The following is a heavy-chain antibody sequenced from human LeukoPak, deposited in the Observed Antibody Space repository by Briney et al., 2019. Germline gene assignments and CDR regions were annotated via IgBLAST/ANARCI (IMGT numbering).Heavy chain of an antibody. CDR2: INPNSGGT. CDR1: GYTFTGYY. Sequence: GASVKVSCKASGYTFTGYYMHWVRQAPGQGLEWMGWINPNSGGTNYAQKFQGRVTMTRDTSISTAYMELSRLRSDDTAVYYCARGTYSGYVDNWFDPWGQGTLVTVSS. CDR3: ARGTYSGYVDNWFDP. D-gene: IGHD5-12*01. J-gene: IGHJ5*02. V-gene: IGHV1-2*02.